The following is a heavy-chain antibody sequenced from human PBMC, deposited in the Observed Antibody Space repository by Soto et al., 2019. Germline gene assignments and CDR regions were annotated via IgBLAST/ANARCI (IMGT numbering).Heavy chain of an antibody. J-gene: IGHJ4*02. CDR2: IWYDGSNK. V-gene: IGHV3-33*01. CDR3: ARANMWLVRNVLDY. CDR1: GFTFSSYG. D-gene: IGHD6-19*01. Sequence: PGGSLRLSCAASGFTFSSYGMHWVRQAPGKGLEWVAVIWYDGSNKYYADSVKGRFTISRDNSKNTLYLQMNSLRAEDTAVYYCARANMWLVRNVLDYWGQGTLVTVSS.